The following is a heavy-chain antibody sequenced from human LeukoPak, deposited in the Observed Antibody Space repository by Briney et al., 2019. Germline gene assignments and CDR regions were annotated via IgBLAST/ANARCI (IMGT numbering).Heavy chain of an antibody. D-gene: IGHD4-11*01. CDR2: MSSSGIS. Sequence: SETLSLTCTVSNGSISSDTYFWSWIRQPAGKGLEWIGRMSSSGISTYSPSLKSRVTISIDTSRNQFSMNLNSVTAADTAVYYCARVARHDYTYYPGGNYFDYWGQGTLVTVSS. CDR3: ARVARHDYTYYPGGNYFDY. V-gene: IGHV4-61*02. J-gene: IGHJ4*02. CDR1: NGSISSDTYF.